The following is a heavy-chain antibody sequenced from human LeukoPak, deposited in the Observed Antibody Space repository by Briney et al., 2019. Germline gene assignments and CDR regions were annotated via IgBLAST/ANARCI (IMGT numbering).Heavy chain of an antibody. V-gene: IGHV3-15*01. CDR2: IISKYQGRTR. CDR1: GFTFSNAW. D-gene: IGHD4-11*01. Sequence: PGGSLRLSCAGSGFTFSNAWMNWIRQAPGKGLEGVGRIISKYQGRTRTYAAPVKGRFTISRDDSKDMVYLQMNSLKLEDTAVYYCSTGGLQIDYWGQGTLVTVSP. J-gene: IGHJ4*02. CDR3: STGGLQIDY.